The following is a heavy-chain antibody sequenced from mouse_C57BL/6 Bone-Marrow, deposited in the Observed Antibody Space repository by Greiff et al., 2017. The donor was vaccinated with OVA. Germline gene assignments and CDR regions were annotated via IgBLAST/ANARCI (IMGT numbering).Heavy chain of an antibody. V-gene: IGHV5-15*01. Sequence: EVMLVESGGGLVQPGGSLKLSCAASGFTFSDYGMAWVRQAPSKGPEWVAFISNLASSIYYADTVTGRLTISSENAKNTLYLDMSSLRSEDTAMYYCARQRTDYYSPWGDYWGQGTSVTVSS. CDR2: ISNLASSI. J-gene: IGHJ4*01. CDR1: GFTFSDYG. D-gene: IGHD2-12*01. CDR3: ARQRTDYYSPWGDY.